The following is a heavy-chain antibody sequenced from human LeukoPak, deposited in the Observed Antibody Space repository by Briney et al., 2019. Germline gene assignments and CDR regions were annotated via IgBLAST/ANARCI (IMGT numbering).Heavy chain of an antibody. CDR3: ARDYGDANYYYYGMDV. Sequence: ASVKVSCKASGYTFTGYYMHWVRQAPGQGLEWMGWISAYNGNTNYAQKLQGRVTMTTDTSTSTAYMELSRLRSDDTAVYYCARDYGDANYYYYGMDVWGQGTTVTVSS. CDR2: ISAYNGNT. J-gene: IGHJ6*02. V-gene: IGHV1-18*04. CDR1: GYTFTGYY. D-gene: IGHD4-17*01.